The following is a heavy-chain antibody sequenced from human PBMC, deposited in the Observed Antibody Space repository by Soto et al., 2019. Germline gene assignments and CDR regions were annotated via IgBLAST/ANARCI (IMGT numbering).Heavy chain of an antibody. Sequence: SVKVSCKASGYTFTRYGSSLVRQTPGQGLEWMGGISAYNSNINYAQKLQGRVTRTTDTSTSTAYMELMSLRSDATAVYVCAGDRRRATGDYWGQGTLVTVSS. V-gene: IGHV1-18*01. CDR2: ISAYNSNI. CDR3: AGDRRRATGDY. D-gene: IGHD5-12*01. J-gene: IGHJ4*02. CDR1: GYTFTRYG.